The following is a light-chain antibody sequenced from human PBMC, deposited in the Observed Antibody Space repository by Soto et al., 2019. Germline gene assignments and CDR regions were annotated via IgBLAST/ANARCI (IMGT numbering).Light chain of an antibody. CDR3: QQRSNWPGT. CDR2: DVF. J-gene: IGKJ1*01. Sequence: EIVLTQSPATLSLYPGERATLSCRASQSVSSNLAWYQHKPGQAPRLVIYDVFIRATGIPARFSGSGSGTDFTLPIISLEPEDFAVYYCQQRSNWPGTFGQGTKVEIK. V-gene: IGKV3-11*01. CDR1: QSVSSN.